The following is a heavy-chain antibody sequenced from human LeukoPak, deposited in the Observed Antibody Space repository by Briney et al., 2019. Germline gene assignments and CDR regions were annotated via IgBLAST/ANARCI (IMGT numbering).Heavy chain of an antibody. V-gene: IGHV3-66*02. Sequence: GGSLRLSCAASGFTVSSNYMSWVRQAPGKGLEWVSVIYSGGSTYYADSVKGRFTISRDNSKNTLFLQMNSLRAEDTAVYFCAKDRAMQGYYDSTGYYGNFYCMDVWGKGTTVTVSS. CDR2: IYSGGST. J-gene: IGHJ6*03. CDR3: AKDRAMQGYYDSTGYYGNFYCMDV. CDR1: GFTVSSNY. D-gene: IGHD3-22*01.